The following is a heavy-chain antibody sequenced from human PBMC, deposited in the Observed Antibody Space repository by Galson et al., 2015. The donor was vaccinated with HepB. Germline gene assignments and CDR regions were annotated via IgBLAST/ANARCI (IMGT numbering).Heavy chain of an antibody. CDR1: GFTVSSHY. D-gene: IGHD1-26*01. J-gene: IGHJ1*01. Sequence: SLRLSCAASGFTVSSHYMSWVRQTPGKGLELVSIFNTNGRISYADSVKGRFTISKNNSDNSLHLQMTDLRPEDTAVYYCVRHLIVGVRRRFEYFQHWGQGALVTVSS. CDR2: FNTNGRI. V-gene: IGHV3-53*04. CDR3: VRHLIVGVRRRFEYFQH.